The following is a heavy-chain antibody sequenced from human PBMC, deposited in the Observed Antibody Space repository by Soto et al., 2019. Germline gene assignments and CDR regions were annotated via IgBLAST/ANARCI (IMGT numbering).Heavy chain of an antibody. D-gene: IGHD3-22*01. CDR3: ARGHDSSGYSPDPYYSYAMYV. J-gene: IGHJ6*02. V-gene: IGHV4-31*03. Sequence: QVQLQESGPGLVKPSQTLSLTCTVSGGSISSGGYYWSWIRQHPGKGLEWIGYIHYSGSTYYNPSLRSRVTISVDTSKNQFSLKLSSVSAADTAVYYCARGHDSSGYSPDPYYSYAMYVWGQGTTVTVSS. CDR2: IHYSGST. CDR1: GGSISSGGYY.